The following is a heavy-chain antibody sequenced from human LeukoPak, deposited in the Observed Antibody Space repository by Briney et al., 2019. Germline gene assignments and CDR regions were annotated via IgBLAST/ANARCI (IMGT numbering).Heavy chain of an antibody. V-gene: IGHV3-23*01. CDR2: ISGSGGST. CDR1: GFTFSSYA. J-gene: IGHJ6*02. CDR3: AKGVGYYGSGSYPLDV. Sequence: PGGSLRLSCAASGFTFSSYAMSCVRQAPGKGLEWVSAISGSGGSTYYADSVKGRFTISRDNSKNTQYLQMNSLRAEDTAVYYCAKGVGYYGSGSYPLDVWGQGTTVTVSS. D-gene: IGHD3-10*01.